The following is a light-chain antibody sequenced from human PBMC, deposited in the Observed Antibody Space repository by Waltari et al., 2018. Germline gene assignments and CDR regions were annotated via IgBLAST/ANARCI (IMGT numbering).Light chain of an antibody. CDR2: EVS. CDR3: CSSPESSTSWV. CDR1: SSDLWSSHL. J-gene: IGLJ3*02. V-gene: IGLV2-23*02. Sequence: QSALTQPASVSGSPGQSITISCTGLSSDLWSSHLVSCFQHHPHKAPKLLIYEVSKRPSEVSNRFSGSASGNTAYLTISGLQAEDEADYYCCSSPESSTSWVFGGGTKLTVL.